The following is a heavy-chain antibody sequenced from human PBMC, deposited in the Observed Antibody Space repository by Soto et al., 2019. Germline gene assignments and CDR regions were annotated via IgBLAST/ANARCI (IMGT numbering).Heavy chain of an antibody. CDR3: AKAAADTILGGIGSY. CDR1: GFTFSNYA. V-gene: IGHV3-23*01. J-gene: IGHJ4*02. D-gene: IGHD3-3*01. Sequence: GGSLRLSCAASGFTFSNYAMNWVRQAPGKGLEWVSAISGSGGTTYYADSMRGRFTISRDNSNNTLYLQMNSLRAEDTAVYYCAKAAADTILGGIGSYWGQGTLVTVSS. CDR2: ISGSGGTT.